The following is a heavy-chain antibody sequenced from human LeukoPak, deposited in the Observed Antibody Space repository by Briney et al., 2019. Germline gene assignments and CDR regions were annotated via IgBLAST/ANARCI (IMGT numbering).Heavy chain of an antibody. CDR1: GGSISSYY. CDR3: ARADRGWQYYFDY. J-gene: IGHJ4*02. Sequence: KSSETLSLTCTVSGGSISSYYWSWIRQPPGKGLEWIGYIYYSGSTNYNPSLKSRVTISVDTSKSQFSLDLTSVTAADTAVYYCARADRGWQYYFDYWGQGNLVTVSS. D-gene: IGHD6-19*01. V-gene: IGHV4-59*12. CDR2: IYYSGST.